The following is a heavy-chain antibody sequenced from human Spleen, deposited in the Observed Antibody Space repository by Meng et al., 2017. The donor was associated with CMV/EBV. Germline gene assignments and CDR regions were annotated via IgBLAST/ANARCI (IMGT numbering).Heavy chain of an antibody. CDR1: GGSISSSSYY. Sequence: SETLSLTCTVSGGSISSSSYYWGWIRQPPGKGLEWIGMIYYSGTTYFNPSLKSRVTMSVDTSKNQFSLKVRSVTAADTAVYYCTRDRGQLVFKGYGMDVWGQGTTVTVSS. D-gene: IGHD6-13*01. J-gene: IGHJ6*02. CDR2: IYYSGTT. CDR3: TRDRGQLVFKGYGMDV. V-gene: IGHV4-39*07.